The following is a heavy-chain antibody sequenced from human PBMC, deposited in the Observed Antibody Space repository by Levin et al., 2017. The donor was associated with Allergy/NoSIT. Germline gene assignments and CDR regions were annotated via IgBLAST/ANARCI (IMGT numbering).Heavy chain of an antibody. V-gene: IGHV1-2*02. D-gene: IGHD2-2*02. J-gene: IGHJ4*02. CDR3: ATYLRCSHFDY. CDR1: GYTFTGYLFTAPY. Sequence: VASVKVSCKASGYTFTGYLFTAPYIHWVRQVPGQGLEWMGWINLKSGGSKYAQKFQGRVAMTSATSISTAYMEVSGLGYDDTALHNGATYLRCSHFDYWGQGTLVTVSS. CDR2: INLKSGGS.